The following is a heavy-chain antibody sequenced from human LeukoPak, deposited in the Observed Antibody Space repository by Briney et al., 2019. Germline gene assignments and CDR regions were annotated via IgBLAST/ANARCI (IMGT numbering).Heavy chain of an antibody. CDR2: INHSGST. CDR1: GGSFSGYY. CDR3: ARGGGWNYDSSGSFDY. D-gene: IGHD3-22*01. J-gene: IGHJ4*02. V-gene: IGHV4-34*01. Sequence: SETLSLTCAVYGGSFSGYYWSWIRQPPGKGLEWIGGINHSGSTNYNPSLKSRVTISVDTSKNQFSLKLSSVTAADTAVYYCARGGGWNYDSSGSFDYWGQGTLVTVSS.